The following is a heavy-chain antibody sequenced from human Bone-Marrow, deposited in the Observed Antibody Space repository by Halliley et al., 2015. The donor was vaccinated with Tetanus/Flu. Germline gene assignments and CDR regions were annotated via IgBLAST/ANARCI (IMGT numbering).Heavy chain of an antibody. CDR2: IYNSGST. J-gene: IGHJ4*01. Sequence: KGLEWIGYIYNSGSTNYNPSLQSRATISVDTSNNHLSLKLSSVIAADTAVYYCATGGGYLIDYWGHGTLVTVSS. D-gene: IGHD5-12*01. V-gene: IGHV4-61*03. CDR3: ATGGGYLIDY.